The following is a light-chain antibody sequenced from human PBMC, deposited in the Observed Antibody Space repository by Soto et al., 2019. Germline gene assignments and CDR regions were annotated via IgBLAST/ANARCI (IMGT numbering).Light chain of an antibody. CDR3: QQYNDWPPGT. J-gene: IGKJ1*01. CDR2: GAS. Sequence: EIVITQSPATLSVSPGERATLSCRASQSVINNLAWYQQKPGQAPRLLIYGASTRATGIPARFSGSESGTEFTLTISSLQSEDFAVYYCQQYNDWPPGTFGQGTKVDI. CDR1: QSVINN. V-gene: IGKV3-15*01.